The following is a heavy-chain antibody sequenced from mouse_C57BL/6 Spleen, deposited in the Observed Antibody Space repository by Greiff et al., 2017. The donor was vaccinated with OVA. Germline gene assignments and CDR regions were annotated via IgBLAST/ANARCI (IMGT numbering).Heavy chain of an antibody. CDR1: GYAFSSSW. Sequence: VKLVESGPELVKPGASVKISCKASGYAFSSSWMNWVKQRPGKGLEWIGRIYPGDGDTNYNGKFKGKATLTADKSSSTAYMQLSSLTSEDSAVYYCAGGGLRREFHYAVDYWGQGTSVTVSS. CDR2: IYPGDGDT. D-gene: IGHD2-2*01. J-gene: IGHJ4*01. V-gene: IGHV1-82*01. CDR3: AGGGLRREFHYAVDY.